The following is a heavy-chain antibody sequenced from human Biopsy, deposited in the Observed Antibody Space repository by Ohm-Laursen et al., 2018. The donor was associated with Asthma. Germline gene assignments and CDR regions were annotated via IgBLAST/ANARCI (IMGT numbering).Heavy chain of an antibody. D-gene: IGHD3-22*01. J-gene: IGHJ4*02. CDR3: AKVRSDWVITESFDY. Sequence: SLRLSCTASGFKFDEYTMHWVRQAPGKGLELVSGISWNSATIGYADSVEGRFTISRDNAKNSVFLHMDSLRPEDTAFYYCAKVRSDWVITESFDYWGQGVLVTVSS. CDR2: ISWNSATI. V-gene: IGHV3-9*01. CDR1: GFKFDEYT.